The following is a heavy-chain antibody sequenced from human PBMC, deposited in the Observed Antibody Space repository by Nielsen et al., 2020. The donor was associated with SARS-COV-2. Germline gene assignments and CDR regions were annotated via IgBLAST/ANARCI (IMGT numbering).Heavy chain of an antibody. V-gene: IGHV1-2*04. CDR2: INPNSGGT. J-gene: IGHJ4*02. CDR1: GYTFTSYY. D-gene: IGHD4-17*01. Sequence: ASVKVSCKASGYTFTSYYMHWVRQAPGQGLEWMGWINPNSGGTNYAQKFQGWVTMTRDTSISTAYMELSRLRSDDTAVYYCAKVGDYGDFSFDYWGQGTLVTVSS. CDR3: AKVGDYGDFSFDY.